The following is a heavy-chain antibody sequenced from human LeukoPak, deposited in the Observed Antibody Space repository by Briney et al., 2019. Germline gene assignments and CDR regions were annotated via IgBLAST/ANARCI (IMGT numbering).Heavy chain of an antibody. D-gene: IGHD3-22*01. J-gene: IGHJ4*02. CDR3: ARGTPYYYDSSGYPDRLFDY. Sequence: ASVKVSCKASGYTFTSYYMHWVRQAPGQGLEWMGIINPSGGSTSYAQKFQGRVTMTRDMSTSTVYMELSSLRSEDTAVYYCARGTPYYYDSSGYPDRLFDYWGQGTLVTVSS. V-gene: IGHV1-46*01. CDR1: GYTFTSYY. CDR2: INPSGGST.